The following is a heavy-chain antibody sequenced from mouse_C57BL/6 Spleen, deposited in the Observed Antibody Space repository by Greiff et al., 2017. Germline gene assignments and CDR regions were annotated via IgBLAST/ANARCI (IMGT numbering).Heavy chain of an antibody. D-gene: IGHD2-2*01. J-gene: IGHJ4*01. CDR1: GYAFTNYL. V-gene: IGHV1-54*01. CDR2: INPGSGGT. Sequence: QVQLQQSGAELVRPGTSVKVSCKASGYAFTNYLIEWVKQRPGQGLEWIGVINPGSGGTSYNEKFKGKATLTADKSSSPAYMQLSSLTSEDSAVYFCARGGYYGYDPKAMDYWGQGTSVTVSS. CDR3: ARGGYYGYDPKAMDY.